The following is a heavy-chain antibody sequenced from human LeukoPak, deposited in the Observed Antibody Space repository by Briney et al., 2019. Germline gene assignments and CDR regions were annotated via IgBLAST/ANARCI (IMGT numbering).Heavy chain of an antibody. J-gene: IGHJ4*02. CDR3: ARTLYYFDY. V-gene: IGHV4-34*01. CDR2: INHSGST. CDR1: GGSFSGYC. Sequence: SETLSLTCAVYGGSFSGYCWSWIRQPPGKGLEWIGEINHSGSTNYNPSLKSRVTISVDTSKNQFSLKLSSVTAADTAVYYCARTLYYFDYWGQGTLVTVSS.